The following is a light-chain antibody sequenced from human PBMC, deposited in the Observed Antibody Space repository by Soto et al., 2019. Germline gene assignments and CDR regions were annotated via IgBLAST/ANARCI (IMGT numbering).Light chain of an antibody. J-gene: IGKJ1*01. V-gene: IGKV1-5*03. CDR2: KAS. CDR3: QDYSTDSRT. CDR1: QAISSW. Sequence: DIQMTQSPSTLSASVGDRVSITCRASQAISSWLAGYQQKPGKAPKPLIYKASTLESGVPSRFSGSGSGTEFTLTISSLQPDDFATYYCQDYSTDSRTFGQGTRVEI.